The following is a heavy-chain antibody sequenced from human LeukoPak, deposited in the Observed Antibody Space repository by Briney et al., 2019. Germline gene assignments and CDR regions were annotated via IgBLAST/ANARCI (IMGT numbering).Heavy chain of an antibody. J-gene: IGHJ4*02. V-gene: IGHV3-33*06. CDR1: GFTFSSYG. CDR2: IWYDGSNK. CDR3: AEEVGSTYPTFDY. D-gene: IGHD1-26*01. Sequence: GGSLRLSCAASGFTFSSYGMHWIRQAPDKGLEWVAVIWYDGSNKYYADSVKGRFTTSRDNSKNTLYLQMNSLRAEDTAVYYCAEEVGSTYPTFDYWGQGTLVTVSS.